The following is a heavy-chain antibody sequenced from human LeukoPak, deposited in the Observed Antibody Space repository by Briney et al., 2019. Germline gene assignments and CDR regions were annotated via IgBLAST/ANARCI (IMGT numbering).Heavy chain of an antibody. J-gene: IGHJ6*03. D-gene: IGHD2-8*01. V-gene: IGHV3-53*05. CDR3: AKDRCSNGVGCYYYYMDV. CDR1: EFIVSINC. Sequence: GGSLRLSCAASEFIVSINCMTWVRQAPGKGLEWVSLIYSGGSTYYADSVKGRFTISRDKSKNTVYLQMNSLRAEDTAVYYCAKDRCSNGVGCYYYYMDVWAKGPRSPSP. CDR2: IYSGGST.